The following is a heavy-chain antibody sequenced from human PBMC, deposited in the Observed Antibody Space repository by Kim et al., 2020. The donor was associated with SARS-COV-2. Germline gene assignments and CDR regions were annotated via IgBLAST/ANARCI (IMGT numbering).Heavy chain of an antibody. Sequence: GGSLRLSCAASGFTFSSYAMHWVRQAPGKGLEWVAVISYDGSNKYYADSVKGRFTISRDNSKNTLYLQMNSLRAEDTAVYYCARANYDFWSGPESGFDPWGQGTLVTVSS. CDR3: ARANYDFWSGPESGFDP. CDR2: ISYDGSNK. CDR1: GFTFSSYA. V-gene: IGHV3-30-3*01. D-gene: IGHD3-3*01. J-gene: IGHJ5*02.